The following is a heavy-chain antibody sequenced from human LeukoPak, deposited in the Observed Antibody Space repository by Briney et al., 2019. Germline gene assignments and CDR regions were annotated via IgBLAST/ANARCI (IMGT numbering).Heavy chain of an antibody. CDR3: ARRYSGSFYSYDY. CDR1: GGSISSTTNH. D-gene: IGHD6-13*01. CDR2: ILHTGST. Sequence: SETLSLSCTASGGSISSTTNHWGWIRQPPGKGLEWIGSILHTGSTYYNPSLKSRVIISADTSKNQFSLRLSSVTAADTAVYYCARRYSGSFYSYDYWGQGTLVTVSS. J-gene: IGHJ4*02. V-gene: IGHV4-39*01.